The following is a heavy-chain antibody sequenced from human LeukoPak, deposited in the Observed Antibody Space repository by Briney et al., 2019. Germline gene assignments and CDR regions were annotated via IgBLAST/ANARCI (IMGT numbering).Heavy chain of an antibody. D-gene: IGHD3-22*01. CDR1: GYSFTSYW. CDR2: IHPGDSDT. CDR3: ARPTYYYDSSGPWDYFDY. J-gene: IGHJ4*02. V-gene: IGHV5-51*01. Sequence: GESLKISCKGSGYSFTSYWIGWVRQMPGKGLEWMGIIHPGDSDTRYSPSFQGQVTISADKSISTAYLRWSSLKASDTAMYYCARPTYYYDSSGPWDYFDYWGQGTLVTVSS.